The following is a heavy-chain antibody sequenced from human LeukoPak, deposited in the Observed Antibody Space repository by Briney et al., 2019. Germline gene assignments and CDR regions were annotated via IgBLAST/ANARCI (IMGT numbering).Heavy chain of an antibody. D-gene: IGHD1-1*01. J-gene: IGHJ4*02. CDR2: ISNSWSN. CDR1: GVSICSFN. Sequence: SETLSLTCSVSGVSICSFNWGWMPPPPGKGLEWIGYISNSWSNNYNPSLKIRVTISVDTSKNQFSLNRNSMTAADTAVYFCARHYWSDAFDYWGQGTLVTVSS. CDR3: ARHYWSDAFDY. V-gene: IGHV4-59*08.